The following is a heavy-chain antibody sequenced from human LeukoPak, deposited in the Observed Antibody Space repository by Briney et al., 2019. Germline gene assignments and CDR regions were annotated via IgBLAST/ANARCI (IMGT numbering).Heavy chain of an antibody. Sequence: GGSLRLSCAASGFTFSSYWMHWVRHAPGKGLVWVSRINSDVSSTISADSVKGRFTISRDNAKNSLYLQMNSLRAEDTAVYYCARGYLYYDSSGYYAGWGQGTLVTVSS. CDR3: ARGYLYYDSSGYYAG. J-gene: IGHJ4*02. D-gene: IGHD3-22*01. CDR2: INSDVSST. V-gene: IGHV3-74*01. CDR1: GFTFSSYW.